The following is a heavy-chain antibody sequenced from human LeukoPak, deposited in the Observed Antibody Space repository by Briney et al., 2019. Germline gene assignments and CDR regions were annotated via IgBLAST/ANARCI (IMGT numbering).Heavy chain of an antibody. V-gene: IGHV1-2*02. CDR1: GYTFTGYY. D-gene: IGHD4-17*01. CDR2: INPNSGGT. J-gene: IGHJ3*02. Sequence: SVXVSCKASGYTFTGYYMHWVRQAPGQGLEWMGWINPNSGGTNYAQKFQGRVTMTRDTSISTAYMELSRLRSDDTAVYYCAREHDYGDYVGAFDIWGQGTMVTVSS. CDR3: AREHDYGDYVGAFDI.